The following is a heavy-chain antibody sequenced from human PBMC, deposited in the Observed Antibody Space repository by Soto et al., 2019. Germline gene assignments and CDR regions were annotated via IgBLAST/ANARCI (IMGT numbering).Heavy chain of an antibody. CDR3: ARDYYDFWSGYSDAEYFQH. CDR2: ISSSSSYI. Sequence: EVQLVESGGGLVKPGGSLRLSCAASGFTFSSYSMNWVRQAPGKVLEWVSSISSSSSYIYYADSVKGRFTISRDNAKNSLYLQMNSLRAEDTAVYYCARDYYDFWSGYSDAEYFQHWGQGTLVTVSS. V-gene: IGHV3-21*01. CDR1: GFTFSSYS. J-gene: IGHJ1*01. D-gene: IGHD3-3*01.